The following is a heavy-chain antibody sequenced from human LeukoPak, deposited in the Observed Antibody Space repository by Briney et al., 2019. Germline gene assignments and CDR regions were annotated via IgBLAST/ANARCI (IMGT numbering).Heavy chain of an antibody. J-gene: IGHJ4*02. CDR3: ARDTLIGSNTGMDY. D-gene: IGHD2-15*01. CDR2: ISSSGSTI. V-gene: IGHV3-48*03. Sequence: GGSLRLSCAASGFTFSSYEMNWVRQAPGKGLEWVSYISSSGSTIYYADSVKGRFTISRDNAKNSLYLQMNSLRAEDTAVYYCARDTLIGSNTGMDYWGQGTLVTVSS. CDR1: GFTFSSYE.